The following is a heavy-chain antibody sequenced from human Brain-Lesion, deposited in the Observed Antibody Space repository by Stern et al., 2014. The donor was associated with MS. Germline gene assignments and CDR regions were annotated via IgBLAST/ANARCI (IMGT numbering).Heavy chain of an antibody. CDR3: EKDRQLWTYFFDY. V-gene: IGHV3-30*18. D-gene: IGHD2-21*01. CDR1: GFTFRTFG. J-gene: IGHJ4*02. Sequence: QVQLVQSGGGVVYPGRPLRLSWEASGFTFRTFGMHWVRQAPGKGLARVAFISYDGGDTYYADSVKGRFTISRDNSKNTLYLQMNSLRVEDTAVYHCEKDRQLWTYFFDYWGQGSLVTVSS. CDR2: ISYDGGDT.